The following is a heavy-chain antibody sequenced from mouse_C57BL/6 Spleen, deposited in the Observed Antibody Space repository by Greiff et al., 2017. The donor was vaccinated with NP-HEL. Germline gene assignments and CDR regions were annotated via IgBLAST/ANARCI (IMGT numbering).Heavy chain of an antibody. V-gene: IGHV1-81*01. CDR3: AGYSSGYDWYFDV. CDR2: IYPRSGNT. D-gene: IGHD3-2*02. Sequence: VQLQQSGAELARPGASVKLSCKASGYTFTSYGISWVKQRTGQGLEWIGEIYPRSGNTYYNEKFKGKATLTADKSSSTAYMELRSLTSEDSAVYFCAGYSSGYDWYFDVWGTGTTVTVSS. J-gene: IGHJ1*03. CDR1: GYTFTSYG.